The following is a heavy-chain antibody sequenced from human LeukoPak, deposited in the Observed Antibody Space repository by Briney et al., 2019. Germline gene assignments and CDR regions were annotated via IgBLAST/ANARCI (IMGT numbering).Heavy chain of an antibody. Sequence: SGTLSLTCAVSGGSISSNWWSWVRQPPGKGLEWIGEIEDRGNTNYNPSLKSRVTISVDKSKNQFSLKLSSLTAADTAVYYCAEAGTYYLDNWGQGTLVTVSS. CDR3: AEAGTYYLDN. CDR2: IEDRGNT. CDR1: GGSISSNW. D-gene: IGHD3-10*01. V-gene: IGHV4-4*02. J-gene: IGHJ4*02.